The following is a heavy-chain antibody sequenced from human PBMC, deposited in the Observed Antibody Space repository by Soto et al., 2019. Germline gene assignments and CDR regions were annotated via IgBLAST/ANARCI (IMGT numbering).Heavy chain of an antibody. V-gene: IGHV4-59*01. CDR3: ARDPSGWNGLSWFDP. CDR1: GGSISSYY. D-gene: IGHD6-19*01. J-gene: IGHJ5*02. Sequence: SETLSLTCTVSGGSISSYYWSWIRQPPGKGLEWIGYIYYSGSTNYNPSLKSRVTISVDTSKNQFSLKLSSVTAADTAVYYCARDPSGWNGLSWFDPWGQGTLVTVSS. CDR2: IYYSGST.